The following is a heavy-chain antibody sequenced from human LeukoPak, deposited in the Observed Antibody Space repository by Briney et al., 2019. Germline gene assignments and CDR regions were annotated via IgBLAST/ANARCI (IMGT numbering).Heavy chain of an antibody. J-gene: IGHJ4*02. V-gene: IGHV1-2*02. Sequence: GASVKVSCKASGYTFTGYYMHWLRQAPPQGLEWMGWINPNSGGTNYAQKFQRRVSITRDTSISTAYMEVSRLRADDTAVYYCARAISWWWRWGQGTLVTVSS. CDR3: ARAISWWWR. CDR2: INPNSGGT. D-gene: IGHD2-21*01. CDR1: GYTFTGYY.